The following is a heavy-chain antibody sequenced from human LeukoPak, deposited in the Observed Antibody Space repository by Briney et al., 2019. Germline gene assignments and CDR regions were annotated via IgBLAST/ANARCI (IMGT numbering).Heavy chain of an antibody. V-gene: IGHV3-15*01. CDR2: IKGKTDGGTT. D-gene: IGHD5-18*01. Sequence: GGSLRLSCAASGLTFSNAWMSWVRQAPGKGLEWVGRIKGKTDGGTTDYAAPVKGRFTISRDDSKNTLYLQMNSLKTEDTAVYYCTTRYTYGYWYFDLWSRGTLVTVSS. CDR3: TTRYTYGYWYFDL. J-gene: IGHJ2*01. CDR1: GLTFSNAW.